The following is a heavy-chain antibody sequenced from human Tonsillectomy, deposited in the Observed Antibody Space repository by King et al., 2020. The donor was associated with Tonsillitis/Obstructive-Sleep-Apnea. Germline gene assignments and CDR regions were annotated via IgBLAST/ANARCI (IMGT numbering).Heavy chain of an antibody. CDR2: IHPDDSDT. CDR3: ARHAGRGQVAGLTTFYDY. CDR1: AYGFSNYW. J-gene: IGHJ4*02. D-gene: IGHD3-3*02. V-gene: IGHV5-51*01. Sequence: QLVQSGVEVKKPGESLKISCRGSAYGFSNYWIAWFRQMPGKSLDWMGIIHPDDSDTRYCPSFQGRVIISADKSISTAYLQWSSLKASDTAMYYCARHAGRGQVAGLTTFYDYWGQGTLVTVSS.